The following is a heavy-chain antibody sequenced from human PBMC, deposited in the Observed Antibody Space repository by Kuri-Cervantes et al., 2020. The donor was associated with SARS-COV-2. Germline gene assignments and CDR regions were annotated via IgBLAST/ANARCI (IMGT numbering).Heavy chain of an antibody. J-gene: IGHJ6*02. CDR1: GYTFTSYY. CDR3: ARVPITVTHGGGMDV. D-gene: IGHD3-10*01. V-gene: IGHV1-2*02. CDR2: INPNGGAT. Sequence: VKVSCKASGYTFTSYYIHWVRQAPGQGLEWMGWINPNGGATDYAQNFQGRITMTRATSISTAFMEFSSLRSDDTAVYYCARVPITVTHGGGMDVWGQGTTVTVSS.